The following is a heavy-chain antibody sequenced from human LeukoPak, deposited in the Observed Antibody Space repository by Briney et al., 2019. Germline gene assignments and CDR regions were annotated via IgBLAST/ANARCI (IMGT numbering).Heavy chain of an antibody. Sequence: SETLSLTCTVSGGYISSYYWSWIRQPPGKGLEWIGYIYYSGSTNYNPSLKSRVTISVDTSKNQFSLKLSSVTAAETAVYYCARADGNYYDSSGYYKLYHDAFDIWGQGTMVTVSS. J-gene: IGHJ3*02. V-gene: IGHV4-59*01. CDR2: IYYSGST. D-gene: IGHD3-22*01. CDR3: ARADGNYYDSSGYYKLYHDAFDI. CDR1: GGYISSYY.